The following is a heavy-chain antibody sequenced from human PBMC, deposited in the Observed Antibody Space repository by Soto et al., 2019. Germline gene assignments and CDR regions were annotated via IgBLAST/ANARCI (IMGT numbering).Heavy chain of an antibody. D-gene: IGHD4-17*01. V-gene: IGHV5-51*01. CDR3: ARHCYLVYGDYLAFEI. CDR2: IYPGDSDT. J-gene: IGHJ3*02. CDR1: GYSFTSYW. Sequence: PGASLKISCKGSGYSFTSYWIGWVRQMPGKGLEWMGIIYPGDSDTRYSPSFQGQVTISADKSISTAYLQWSSLKASDTAMYYCARHCYLVYGDYLAFEIWGKGTMVTVSS.